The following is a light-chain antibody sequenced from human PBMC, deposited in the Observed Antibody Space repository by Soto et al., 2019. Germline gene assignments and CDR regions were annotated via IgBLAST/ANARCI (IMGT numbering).Light chain of an antibody. J-gene: IGLJ1*01. CDR2: DNN. V-gene: IGLV1-51*01. CDR3: GTWDISLSANV. Sequence: QSVLTQPPSVSAAPGQKVTISCSGSNSNIGNNYVSWYQQLPGAAPKLLIYDNNQRPSGIPDRFSASRSGTSATLAISGLQTGDDADYFCGTWDISLSANVFGTGTKVTVL. CDR1: NSNIGNNY.